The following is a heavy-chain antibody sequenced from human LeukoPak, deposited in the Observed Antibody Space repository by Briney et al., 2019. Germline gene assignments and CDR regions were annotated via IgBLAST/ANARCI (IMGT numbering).Heavy chain of an antibody. D-gene: IGHD1-20*01. CDR3: ARRGPNWNDAGMDV. Sequence: ASVKVSCKASGYTFTSYGISWVRQAPGQGLEWMGWISAYNGNTNYAQKLQGRVTMTTDTSTGTAYMELRSLRSEDTAVYYCARRGPNWNDAGMDVWGQGTTVTVSS. CDR2: ISAYNGNT. CDR1: GYTFTSYG. V-gene: IGHV1-18*04. J-gene: IGHJ6*02.